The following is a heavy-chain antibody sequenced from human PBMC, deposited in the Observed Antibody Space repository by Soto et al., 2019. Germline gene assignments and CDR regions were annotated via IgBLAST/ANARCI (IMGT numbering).Heavy chain of an antibody. J-gene: IGHJ4*02. CDR3: ARHVSLSMIARLAY. V-gene: IGHV5-10-1*01. D-gene: IGHD3-22*01. Sequence: GDSLKISCKGSGYSFAGYWITWVRQKPGKGLEWMGRIDPSDSQTYYSPSFRGHVTISVTKSITTVFLQWSSLRASDTAMYYCARHVSLSMIARLAYWGEGSLVTVSP. CDR1: GYSFAGYW. CDR2: IDPSDSQT.